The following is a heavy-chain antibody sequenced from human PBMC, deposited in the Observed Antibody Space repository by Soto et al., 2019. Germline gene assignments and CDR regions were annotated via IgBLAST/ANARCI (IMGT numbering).Heavy chain of an antibody. CDR2: VSTYNGHT. V-gene: IGHV1-18*01. D-gene: IGHD4-17*01. J-gene: IGHJ4*02. CDR1: GYTFSNYG. Sequence: VQLVESGAEVKKPGASVKVSCKASGYTFSNYGMSWVRQAPGQGLEWMGWVSTYNGHTNYAQNLQGRVTMTTDTSTSTAYMELRSLRSDDTAVYYCARGYGDYIRAVDYWGQGTLVTVSS. CDR3: ARGYGDYIRAVDY.